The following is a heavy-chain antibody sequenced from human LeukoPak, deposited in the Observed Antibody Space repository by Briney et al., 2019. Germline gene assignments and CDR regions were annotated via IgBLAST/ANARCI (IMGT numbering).Heavy chain of an antibody. D-gene: IGHD3-3*01. CDR1: GFTFSSYG. CDR2: ISYDGSNK. V-gene: IGHV3-30*18. CDR3: AKDLGYYAPSGDAFDI. Sequence: AGGSLRLSCAASGFTFSSYGMHWVRQAPGKGLEWVAVISYDGSNKYYADAVKGRFTISRDNSKNTLYLQMNSLRAEDTAVYYCAKDLGYYAPSGDAFDIWGQGTMVTVSS. J-gene: IGHJ3*02.